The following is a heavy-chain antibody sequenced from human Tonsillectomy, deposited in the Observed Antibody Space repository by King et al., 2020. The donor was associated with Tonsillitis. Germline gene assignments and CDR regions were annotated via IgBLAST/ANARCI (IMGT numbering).Heavy chain of an antibody. J-gene: IGHJ3*02. Sequence: QLVQSGAEVKRPGASVKVSCKASGYTFTSYYMHWVRQAPGQGLEWMGIIKPSGGSTSYAKKFQGRVTITRDTATGTVYMELGSLRSEDTAVYYCATSDGQGWLDAFHIWGQGTMVTVSS. CDR2: IKPSGGST. V-gene: IGHV1-46*03. D-gene: IGHD2-15*01. CDR1: GYTFTSYY. CDR3: ATSDGQGWLDAFHI.